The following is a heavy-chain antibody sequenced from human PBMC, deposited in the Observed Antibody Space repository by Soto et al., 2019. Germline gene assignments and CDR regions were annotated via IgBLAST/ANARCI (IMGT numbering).Heavy chain of an antibody. CDR1: GFTFSSYA. D-gene: IGHD3-10*01. CDR2: ISYDGSNK. Sequence: QVQLVESGGGVVQPGRSLRLSCAASGFTFSSYAMHWVRQAPGKGLEWVAVISYDGSNKYYADSVKGRFTIYRDNSKNTLYLQMTSLRAEDTAVYYCARGGSPFDPWGQGTLVTVSS. V-gene: IGHV3-30-3*01. CDR3: ARGGSPFDP. J-gene: IGHJ5*02.